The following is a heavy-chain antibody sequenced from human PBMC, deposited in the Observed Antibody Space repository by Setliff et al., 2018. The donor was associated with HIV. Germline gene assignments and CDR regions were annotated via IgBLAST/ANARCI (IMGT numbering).Heavy chain of an antibody. CDR1: GGSISSYY. CDR2: IYTSGST. Sequence: PSETLSLTCTVSGGSISSYYRSWIRQPPGKGLEWIGYIYTSGSTNYNPSLKSRVTISVDTSKNQFSLKLSSVTAADTAVYYCARGARLLAGYSDRWDYYYMGVWGKGTTVTVSS. J-gene: IGHJ6*03. V-gene: IGHV4-4*08. CDR3: ARGARLLAGYSDRWDYYYMGV. D-gene: IGHD6-13*01.